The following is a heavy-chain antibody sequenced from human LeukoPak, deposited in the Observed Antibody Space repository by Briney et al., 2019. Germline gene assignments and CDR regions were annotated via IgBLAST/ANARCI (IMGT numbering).Heavy chain of an antibody. Sequence: GGSLRLSCAASGFTFSSYSMNWVRQIPGQGLEWVAAVSSGFHAFFADSVQGRFTVSREDARNSLYLQMNSLRAGDTAVYYCVREARGYHYTYFDYWSQGTLVTVSS. D-gene: IGHD5-18*01. V-gene: IGHV3-13*01. J-gene: IGHJ4*02. CDR1: GFTFSSYS. CDR3: VREARGYHYTYFDY. CDR2: VSSGFHA.